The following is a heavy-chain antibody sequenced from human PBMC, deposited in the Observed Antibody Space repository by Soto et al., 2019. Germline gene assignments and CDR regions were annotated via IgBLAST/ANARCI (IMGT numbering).Heavy chain of an antibody. V-gene: IGHV4-4*02. Sequence: QVQLQESGPGLVKPSGTLSLTCAVSSGSISSTNWWSWVRQPPGKGLEWIGEIYHSGSINYNPSLTSRVTISVDKSKNQFSLTLSSVTAADTAVYYCGRALRGFSAFDIWGQGTMVIVSS. J-gene: IGHJ3*02. CDR2: IYHSGSI. D-gene: IGHD3-16*01. CDR1: SGSISSTNW. CDR3: GRALRGFSAFDI.